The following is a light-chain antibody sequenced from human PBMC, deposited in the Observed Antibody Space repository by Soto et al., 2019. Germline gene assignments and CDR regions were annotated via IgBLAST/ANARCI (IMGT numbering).Light chain of an antibody. CDR3: TSYTTISTLA. CDR2: EVS. CDR1: SSDVGGYNY. Sequence: QSVRTQPASVSGSPGQSITISCTGTSSDVGGYNYVSWYQQHPGKVPKLMIYEVSYRPSGVSNRFSGSKSGNTASLTISGLQAEDEADYYCTSYTTISTLAFGGGTKLTVL. V-gene: IGLV2-14*01. J-gene: IGLJ3*02.